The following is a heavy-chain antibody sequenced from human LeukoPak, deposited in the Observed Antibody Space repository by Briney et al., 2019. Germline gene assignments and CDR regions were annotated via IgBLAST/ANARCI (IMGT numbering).Heavy chain of an antibody. J-gene: IGHJ4*02. Sequence: SETLSLTCTVSGGSISSYYWSWIRQPPGKGLEWIGYIYYSGSTNYKPSLKSRVTISVDTSKNQFSLKLSSVTAADTAVYYCAGDSDISDPSGSYYKDWGQGTLVTVSS. D-gene: IGHD3-10*01. CDR3: AGDSDISDPSGSYYKD. CDR1: GGSISSYY. CDR2: IYYSGST. V-gene: IGHV4-59*01.